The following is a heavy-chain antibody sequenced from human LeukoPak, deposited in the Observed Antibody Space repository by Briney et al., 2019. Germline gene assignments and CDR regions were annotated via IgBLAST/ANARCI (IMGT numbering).Heavy chain of an antibody. V-gene: IGHV4-30-4*01. CDR1: GGSISSGDYY. CDR3: ASRHRGYCSGGSCYSLFDY. J-gene: IGHJ4*02. Sequence: PSETLSLTCTVSGGSISSGDYYWSWIRQPPGKGLEWIGYIYYSGSTYYNPSLKSRVTISVDTSKNQFSLKLSSVTAADTAVYYCASRHRGYCSGGSCYSLFDYWGQGTLVTVSS. CDR2: IYYSGST. D-gene: IGHD2-15*01.